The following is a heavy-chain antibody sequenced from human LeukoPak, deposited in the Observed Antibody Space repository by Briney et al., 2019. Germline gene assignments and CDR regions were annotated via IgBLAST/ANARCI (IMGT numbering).Heavy chain of an antibody. CDR2: IIPIFGTA. CDR3: ARGSNWGEIPFDY. CDR1: GGTFSSYA. J-gene: IGHJ4*02. D-gene: IGHD7-27*01. Sequence: SVKVSCKASGGTFSSYAISWVRQAPGQGLEWMGGIIPIFGTANYAQKFQGRVTITAVESTSTAYMELSSLRSEDTAVYYCARGSNWGEIPFDYWGQGTLVTVSS. V-gene: IGHV1-69*13.